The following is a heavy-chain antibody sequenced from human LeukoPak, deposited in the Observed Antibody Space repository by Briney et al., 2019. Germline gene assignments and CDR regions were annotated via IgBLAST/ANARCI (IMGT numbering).Heavy chain of an antibody. V-gene: IGHV1-3*01. Sequence: ASVRVSCKASGYTFTSYAMHWVRQAPGQRLEWMGWINAGNGNTKYSQKFQGRVTITRDASASTAYMELSSLRSEDTAVYYCARRSSGWPFDYWGQGTLVTVSS. CDR3: ARRSSGWPFDY. D-gene: IGHD6-19*01. CDR2: INAGNGNT. J-gene: IGHJ4*02. CDR1: GYTFTSYA.